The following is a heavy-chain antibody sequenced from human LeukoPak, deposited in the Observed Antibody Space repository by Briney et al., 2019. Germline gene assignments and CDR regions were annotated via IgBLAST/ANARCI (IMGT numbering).Heavy chain of an antibody. D-gene: IGHD2-21*01. V-gene: IGHV1-2*02. CDR3: ATKAVPRPRLNDCFDF. CDR2: INPNSGGT. Sequence: GASVKVSCKASGYTFTGYYLHWVRQAPGQGLEWMGWINPNSGGTNYAQKFQGRVTMTRDTSISTAYMELSRLRSDDTAVYYCATKAVPRPRLNDCFDFWGQGTVVTVSS. J-gene: IGHJ3*01. CDR1: GYTFTGYY.